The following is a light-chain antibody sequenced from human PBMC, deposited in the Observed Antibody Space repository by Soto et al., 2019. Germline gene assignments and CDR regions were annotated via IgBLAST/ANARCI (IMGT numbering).Light chain of an antibody. CDR3: QQRSNWSLLT. V-gene: IGKV3-11*01. J-gene: IGKJ4*01. CDR2: DTS. Sequence: EIVLTQSPATLSLSPGERATLSCRARQSVGSSFAWYQQKPGLASRRLIHDTSNRATDIPARFSGSGSRTHFTLTSSILEPEDFAFYYCQQRSNWSLLTFGGGTMVEIK. CDR1: QSVGSS.